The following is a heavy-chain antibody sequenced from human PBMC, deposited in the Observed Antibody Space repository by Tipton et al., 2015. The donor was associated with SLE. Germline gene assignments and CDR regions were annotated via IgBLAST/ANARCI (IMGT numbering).Heavy chain of an antibody. CDR3: ARHPPWGSSRNYYFAK. Sequence: GLEKPSETLSLTCTVSGGSISSHYWSWIRQPQGKGLEWIGYIYYSGSTSYNPSLKSRFTISVDTSKNQFSLKLNSVTDADAAVYCYARHPPWGSSRNYYFAKWGEGTLFTVSS. CDR1: GGSISSHY. D-gene: IGHD7-27*01. CDR2: IYYSGST. J-gene: IGHJ4*02. V-gene: IGHV4-59*11.